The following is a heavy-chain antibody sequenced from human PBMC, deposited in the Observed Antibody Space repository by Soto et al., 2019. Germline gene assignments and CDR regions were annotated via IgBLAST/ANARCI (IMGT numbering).Heavy chain of an antibody. CDR2: MSYDGSNK. V-gene: IGHV3-30*03. Sequence: PGGSLRLSCGGSGFTFSNYGMHWGRPAPGKGLEWVAVMSYDGSNKYYADSVKGRFTISRDNSKNTLYLQMNSLRAEDTAVYYCAGLRGVIMSWFDPWGQGTLVTVSS. J-gene: IGHJ5*02. D-gene: IGHD3-10*01. CDR1: GFTFSNYG. CDR3: AGLRGVIMSWFDP.